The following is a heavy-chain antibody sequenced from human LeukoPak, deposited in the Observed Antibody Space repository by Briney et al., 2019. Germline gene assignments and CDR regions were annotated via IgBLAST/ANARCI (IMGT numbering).Heavy chain of an antibody. V-gene: IGHV4-30-4*01. D-gene: IGHD7-27*01. J-gene: IGHJ2*01. Sequence: SQTLSLTCTVSGDSIKSGTSRWSRIGQPPGKGLDWIGYIFYSGYVFYNPSLESRVTISIDTSKNQFSLKLTSVTAADTAVYYCARAPGVAEVGRLDLWGRGTLVSVSS. CDR1: GDSIKSGTSR. CDR2: IFYSGYV. CDR3: ARAPGVAEVGRLDL.